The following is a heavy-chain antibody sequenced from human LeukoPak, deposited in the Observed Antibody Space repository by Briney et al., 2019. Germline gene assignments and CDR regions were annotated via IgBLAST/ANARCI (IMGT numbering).Heavy chain of an antibody. D-gene: IGHD6-6*01. J-gene: IGHJ4*02. CDR1: GYTFTGYY. CDR3: ARALYSSSSGPFFDY. CDR2: INPNSGGT. V-gene: IGHV1-2*02. Sequence: KPGESLKISCKASGYTFTGYYMHWVRQAPGQGLEWMGWINPNSGGTNYAQKFQGRVTMTRDTSISTAYMELSRLRSDDTAVYYCARALYSSSSGPFFDYWGQGTLVTVSS.